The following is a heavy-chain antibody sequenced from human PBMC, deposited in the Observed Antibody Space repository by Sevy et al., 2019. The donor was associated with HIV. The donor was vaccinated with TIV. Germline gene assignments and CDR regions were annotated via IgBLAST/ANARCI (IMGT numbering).Heavy chain of an antibody. CDR1: GGTFSSYA. V-gene: IGHV1-69*13. D-gene: IGHD2-2*01. J-gene: IGHJ6*02. Sequence: SVKVSCKASGGTFSSYAISWVRQAPGQGLEWMGGIIPIFGTANYAQKFQGRVTITADESTSTAYMELSSLRSEDTAVYYCARTLLYCSSTSCNYYYGMDVWGQGTTVTVSS. CDR2: IIPIFGTA. CDR3: ARTLLYCSSTSCNYYYGMDV.